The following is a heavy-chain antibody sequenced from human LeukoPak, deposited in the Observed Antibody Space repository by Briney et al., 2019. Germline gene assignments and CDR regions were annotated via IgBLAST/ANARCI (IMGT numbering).Heavy chain of an antibody. V-gene: IGHV1-2*04. Sequence: ASVKVSCKASGYTFTGYYMHWVRQAPGQGLEWMGWINPNSGGTNYAQKFQGWVTMTRDTSISTAYMELSRLRSDDTAVYYCARRRILGDYIFDYWGQGTLVTVSS. CDR3: ARRRILGDYIFDY. J-gene: IGHJ4*02. D-gene: IGHD4-17*01. CDR1: GYTFTGYY. CDR2: INPNSGGT.